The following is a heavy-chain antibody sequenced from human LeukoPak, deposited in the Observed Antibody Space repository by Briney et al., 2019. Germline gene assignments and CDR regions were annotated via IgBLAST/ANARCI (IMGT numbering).Heavy chain of an antibody. Sequence: SETLSLTCTVSGGSISSGGYYWSWLRQHPGKGLEWIVYIYYSGSTYYNPSLKSRVTISVDTSKNQFSLKLSSVTAADTAVYYCASGRWNSWSTGGAFDIWGQGTMVTVSS. J-gene: IGHJ3*02. V-gene: IGHV4-31*03. D-gene: IGHD6-13*01. CDR2: IYYSGST. CDR3: ASGRWNSWSTGGAFDI. CDR1: GGSISSGGYY.